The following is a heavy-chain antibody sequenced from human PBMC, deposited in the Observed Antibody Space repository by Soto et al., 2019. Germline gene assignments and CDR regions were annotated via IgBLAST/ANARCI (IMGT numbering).Heavy chain of an antibody. Sequence: QVHLVQSGAEVKKPGASVKVSCKASGYTLTRYGITWVRQAPGQGLEWMGSISAYNANTNYAQKLXGXLXMXSDTSTSTAYMELRSLTSDDTAVYYCAREVFRYFDLWGRGTLVSVSS. V-gene: IGHV1-18*01. CDR2: ISAYNANT. D-gene: IGHD1-20*01. CDR3: AREVFRYFDL. J-gene: IGHJ2*01. CDR1: GYTLTRYG.